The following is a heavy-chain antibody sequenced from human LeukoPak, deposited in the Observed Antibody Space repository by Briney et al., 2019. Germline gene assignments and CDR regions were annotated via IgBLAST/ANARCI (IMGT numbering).Heavy chain of an antibody. D-gene: IGHD2-2*01. J-gene: IGHJ3*02. CDR2: INTNTGNP. CDR3: ARGHGVVPASDDPFDI. CDR1: GYTFTSYA. Sequence: GASVKVSRKASGYTFTSYAMNWVRQAPGQGLEWMGWINTNTGNPTYAQGFTGRFVFSLDTSVSTAYLQISSLKAEDTAVYYCARGHGVVPASDDPFDIRGQGTMVTVSS. V-gene: IGHV7-4-1*02.